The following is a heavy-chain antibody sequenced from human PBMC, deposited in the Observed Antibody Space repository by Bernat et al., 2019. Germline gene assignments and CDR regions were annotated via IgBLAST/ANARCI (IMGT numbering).Heavy chain of an antibody. CDR1: GFTFSSYA. CDR2: ISYDGSNK. J-gene: IGHJ4*02. D-gene: IGHD6-19*01. Sequence: QVQLVESGGGVVQPGRSLRLSCAASGFTFSSYAMHWVRQAPGKGREWVAVISYDGSNKYYADSVKGRFTISRDNSKNTLYLQMNSLRAEDTAVYYCARGAEELWLEQCLDYWGQGTLVTVSS. CDR3: ARGAEELWLEQCLDY. V-gene: IGHV3-30-3*01.